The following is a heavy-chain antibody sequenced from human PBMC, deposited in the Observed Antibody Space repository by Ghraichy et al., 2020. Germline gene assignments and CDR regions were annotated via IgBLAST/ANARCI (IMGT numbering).Heavy chain of an antibody. CDR2: ISSRNTTI. J-gene: IGHJ6*02. V-gene: IGHV3-48*01. CDR3: AREGRNVVLRFLEWSRGDPQNYYAMDV. Sequence: GGSLRLSCAASAFNCSSYSMNWVRQAPGKGLEWVSYISSRNTTIYYADSVKGRFTISRDNAKNSLYLQMNSLRAEDTAVYYCAREGRNVVLRFLEWSRGDPQNYYAMDVWGQGTTVTVSS. D-gene: IGHD3-3*01. CDR1: AFNCSSYS.